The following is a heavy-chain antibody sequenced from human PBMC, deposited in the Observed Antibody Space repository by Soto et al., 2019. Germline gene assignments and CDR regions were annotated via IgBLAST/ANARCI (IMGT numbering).Heavy chain of an antibody. CDR3: ARHLVVVDATAFSWFDP. D-gene: IGHD2-15*01. Sequence: PSETLSLTCTVSGGSISSSTYYWSWIRQPPGKGLEWIGSIYYSGSTYYNPSLKSRVTISVDTSKNQFSLKLSSVTAADTAVYYCARHLVVVDATAFSWFDPWGQGTLVTVYS. CDR1: GGSISSSTYY. CDR2: IYYSGST. V-gene: IGHV4-39*01. J-gene: IGHJ5*02.